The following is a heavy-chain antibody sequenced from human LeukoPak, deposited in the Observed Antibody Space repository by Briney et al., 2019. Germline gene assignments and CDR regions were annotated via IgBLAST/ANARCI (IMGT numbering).Heavy chain of an antibody. D-gene: IGHD2-15*01. CDR1: GFTFSSYS. CDR3: AVVVVVAATGDY. J-gene: IGHJ4*02. Sequence: GGSLRLSSAASGFTFSSYSMNWVRQAPGKGLEWVSSISSSSSYIYYADSVKGRFTISRDNAKNSLYLQMNSLRAEDTAVYYCAVVVVVAATGDYWGQGTLVTVSS. V-gene: IGHV3-21*01. CDR2: ISSSSSYI.